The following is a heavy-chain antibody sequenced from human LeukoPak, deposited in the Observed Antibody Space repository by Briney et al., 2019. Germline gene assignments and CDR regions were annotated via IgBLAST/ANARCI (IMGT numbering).Heavy chain of an antibody. CDR2: IYYSGST. Sequence: SETLSLTCTVSGGSISSGVYYWSWIRQPPGKGLEWIGYIYYSGSTSYNPSLKSRVIISVDTSKNQFSLKLSSVTAADTAVYYCARDRGSGSPHWFDPWGQGTLVTVSS. V-gene: IGHV4-30-4*01. CDR1: GGSISSGVYY. D-gene: IGHD3-10*01. J-gene: IGHJ5*02. CDR3: ARDRGSGSPHWFDP.